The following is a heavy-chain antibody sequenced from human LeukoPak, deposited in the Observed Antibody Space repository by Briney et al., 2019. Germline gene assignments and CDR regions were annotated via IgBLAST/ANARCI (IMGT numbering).Heavy chain of an antibody. D-gene: IGHD6-19*01. CDR3: ARDPAIAVAGKGYFLH. Sequence: ASVKVSCKASGYTFSSYGISWVRQAPGQGLEWMGWISAYNGNTNYAQKLQGRVTMTTDTSTSTAYMELRSLRSDDTALYYCARDPAIAVAGKGYFLHWGQGTLVTASS. CDR2: ISAYNGNT. CDR1: GYTFSSYG. J-gene: IGHJ1*01. V-gene: IGHV1-18*01.